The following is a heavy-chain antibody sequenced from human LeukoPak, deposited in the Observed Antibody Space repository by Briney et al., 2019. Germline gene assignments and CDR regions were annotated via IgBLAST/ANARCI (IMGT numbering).Heavy chain of an antibody. CDR3: ARAIRFDMVRGVIIRQYYYYYMDV. Sequence: PSETLSLTCTVSGGSISSSSYYWGWIRQPPGKGLEWIGSIYYSGSTYYNPSLKSRVTISVDTSKNQFSLKLSSVTAADTAVYYCARAIRFDMVRGVIIRQYYYYYMDVWGKGTTVTVSS. J-gene: IGHJ6*03. CDR2: IYYSGST. CDR1: GGSISSSSYY. V-gene: IGHV4-39*07. D-gene: IGHD3-10*01.